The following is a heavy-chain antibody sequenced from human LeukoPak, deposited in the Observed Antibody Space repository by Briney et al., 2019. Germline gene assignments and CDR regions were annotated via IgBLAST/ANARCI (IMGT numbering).Heavy chain of an antibody. CDR1: GGSISSSSYY. V-gene: IGHV4-39*01. J-gene: IGHJ5*02. D-gene: IGHD5-18*01. CDR3: ARRGVYSFGYIDH. Sequence: SETLSLTCTVSGGSISSSSYYWGWIRQPPGKELEWIGSIYYSGSTYYNPSLKSRVTISVDTSKNQFSLKLSSVTAADTAVYFCARRGVYSFGYIDHWGQGTLVTVSS. CDR2: IYYSGST.